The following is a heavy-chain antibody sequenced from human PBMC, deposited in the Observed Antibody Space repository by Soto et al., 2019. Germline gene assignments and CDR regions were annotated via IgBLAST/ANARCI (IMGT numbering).Heavy chain of an antibody. Sequence: LSLTCSVSGGSISSGGYSWSWIRQPPGKGLEWIGYIYHSGSTYYNPSLKSRVTISVDRSKNQFSLKLSSVTAADTAVYYCARRGSSGYYDWFDPWGQGTLVTVSS. D-gene: IGHD3-22*01. CDR3: ARRGSSGYYDWFDP. J-gene: IGHJ5*02. CDR2: IYHSGST. CDR1: GGSISSGGYS. V-gene: IGHV4-30-2*01.